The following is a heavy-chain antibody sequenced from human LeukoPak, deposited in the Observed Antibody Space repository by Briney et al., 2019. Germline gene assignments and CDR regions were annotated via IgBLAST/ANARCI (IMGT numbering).Heavy chain of an antibody. CDR1: GFTFSSYS. J-gene: IGHJ6*04. V-gene: IGHV3-21*01. Sequence: GGSLRLSCAASGFTFSSYSMNWVRQAPGKGLEWVSSISSSSSYIYYADSVKGRFTISRDNAKNSLYLQMNSLRAEDTAVYYCARVVLWFGGSDVWGKGTTVTFSS. CDR2: ISSSSSYI. CDR3: ARVVLWFGGSDV. D-gene: IGHD3-10*01.